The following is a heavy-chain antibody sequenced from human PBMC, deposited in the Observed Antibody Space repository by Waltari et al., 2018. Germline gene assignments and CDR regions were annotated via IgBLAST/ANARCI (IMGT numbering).Heavy chain of an antibody. CDR2: IYPGDSDT. D-gene: IGHD4-17*01. CDR1: GYRDTSYW. J-gene: IGHJ4*02. Sequence: EVQLVPSGAEVKKPGDSLKISWKGSGYRDTSYWIGWVRQMPGKGLEWMGIIYPGDSDTRYSPSFQGQVTISADKSISTAYLQWSSLKASDTAMYYCARHLSDYGDSNLDYWGQGTLVTVSS. CDR3: ARHLSDYGDSNLDY. V-gene: IGHV5-51*01.